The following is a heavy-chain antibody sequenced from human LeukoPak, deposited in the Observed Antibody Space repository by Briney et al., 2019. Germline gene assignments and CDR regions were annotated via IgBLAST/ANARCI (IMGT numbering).Heavy chain of an antibody. J-gene: IGHJ1*01. CDR2: ISAHNGNT. V-gene: IGHV1-18*01. CDR1: GYTFSDYG. CDR3: ARSAGDYGDYALYFLH. Sequence: ASVKVSCKASGYTFSDYGIAWVRQAPGQGLEWMGWISAHNGNTYHTQNFQGRVTMTTDTSTSTAYMELRSLRSDDTAMYYCARSAGDYGDYALYFLHWGQGTLVTVSS. D-gene: IGHD4-17*01.